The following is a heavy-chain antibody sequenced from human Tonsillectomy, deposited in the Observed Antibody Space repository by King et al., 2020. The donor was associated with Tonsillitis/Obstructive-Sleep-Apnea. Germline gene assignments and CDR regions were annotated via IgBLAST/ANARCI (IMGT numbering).Heavy chain of an antibody. CDR1: GFTFTSSA. Sequence: QLVESGPEVKKPGTSVKVSCKASGFTFTSSAVQWVRQARGQRLEWIGWIVVGSGNTNYAQKFQERVTLTRYMSTSTAYMGLISLRSEDTAVYYCAALGQYSSGWYRGYWGQGTLVTVSS. CDR2: IVVGSGNT. J-gene: IGHJ4*02. D-gene: IGHD6-19*01. CDR3: AALGQYSSGWYRGY. V-gene: IGHV1-58*01.